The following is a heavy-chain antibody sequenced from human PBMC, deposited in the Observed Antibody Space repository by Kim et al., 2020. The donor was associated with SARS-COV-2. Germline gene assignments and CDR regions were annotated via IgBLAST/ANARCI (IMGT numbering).Heavy chain of an antibody. J-gene: IGHJ3*02. CDR1: GGSISSSSYY. Sequence: SETLSLTCTVSGGSISSSSYYWGWIRQPPGKGLEWIGSIYYSGSTYYNPSLKSRVTISVDTSKNQFSLKLSSVTAADTAVYYCGAAGTGRDAFDIWGQGTMVTVSS. D-gene: IGHD6-13*01. CDR3: GAAGTGRDAFDI. V-gene: IGHV4-39*01. CDR2: IYYSGST.